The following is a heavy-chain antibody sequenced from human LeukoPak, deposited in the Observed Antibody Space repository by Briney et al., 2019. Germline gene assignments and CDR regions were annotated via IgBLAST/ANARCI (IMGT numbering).Heavy chain of an antibody. CDR2: IIPILGIA. V-gene: IGHV1-69*04. J-gene: IGHJ4*02. D-gene: IGHD1-26*01. CDR3: ARDIGPTHIDY. CDR1: GGTFSSYA. Sequence: ASVKVSCKASGGTFSSYAISWVRQAPGQGLEWMGRIIPILGIANYAQKFQGRVTITADKSTSTAYMELSSLRSEDTAVYYCARDIGPTHIDYWGQGTLVTVS.